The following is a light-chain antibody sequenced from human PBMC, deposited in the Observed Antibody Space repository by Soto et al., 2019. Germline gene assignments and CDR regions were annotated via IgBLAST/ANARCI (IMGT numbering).Light chain of an antibody. Sequence: QSVLTQPPSASGTPGQRVTISCSGNSSNIGSNTVNWYQQLPGTAPRLLIYTNNQRPSWVPDRFSGSKSGTSASLAISGLQSADEADYYCAVWDDSLMGVFGGGTKLTVL. CDR3: AVWDDSLMGV. V-gene: IGLV1-44*01. CDR2: TNN. CDR1: SSNIGSNT. J-gene: IGLJ3*02.